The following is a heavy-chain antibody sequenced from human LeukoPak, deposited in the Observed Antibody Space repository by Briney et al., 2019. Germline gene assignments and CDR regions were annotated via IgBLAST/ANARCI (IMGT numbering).Heavy chain of an antibody. J-gene: IGHJ4*02. CDR1: GFTFSSYW. D-gene: IGHD3-10*01. CDR2: INSDGSSK. Sequence: PGGSLTHSCPASGFTFSSYWMHWVRQAPGKGLVWVSRINSDGSSKTYADSVKGRFTISRDNAKNTLYLQMNSLRAEDTAVYYCARVTSGGSGSSDYWGQGTLVTVSS. CDR3: ARVTSGGSGSSDY. V-gene: IGHV3-74*01.